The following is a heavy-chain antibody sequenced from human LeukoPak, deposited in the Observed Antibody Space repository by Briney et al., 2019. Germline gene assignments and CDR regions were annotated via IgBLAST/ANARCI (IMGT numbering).Heavy chain of an antibody. CDR3: ARRSSSWPWSFDY. CDR2: IYYSGST. CDR1: GGSISSGGYY. V-gene: IGHV4-31*03. D-gene: IGHD6-13*01. Sequence: PSETLSLTCTVSGGSISSGGYYWSWIRQHPGKGLEWIGYIYYSGSTYYNPSLKSRVTISVDRSKNQFSLKLSSVTAADTAVYYCARRSSSWPWSFDYWGQGTLVTVSS. J-gene: IGHJ4*02.